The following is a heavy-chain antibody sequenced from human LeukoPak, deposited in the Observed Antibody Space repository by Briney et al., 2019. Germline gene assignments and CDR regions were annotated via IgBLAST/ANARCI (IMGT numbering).Heavy chain of an antibody. CDR1: GYTFTSYY. CDR3: VREVLRFFESPNWFDP. D-gene: IGHD3-3*01. Sequence: ASVTVTCKASGYTFTSYYMHWVRQPPAQGLEWMGITNPSGSSTSYAQKVHGRATMTMDTSTSTVYMELSSLRSEDTAVYSCVREVLRFFESPNWFDPWGERTLGTVSS. J-gene: IGHJ5*02. CDR2: TNPSGSST. V-gene: IGHV1-46*01.